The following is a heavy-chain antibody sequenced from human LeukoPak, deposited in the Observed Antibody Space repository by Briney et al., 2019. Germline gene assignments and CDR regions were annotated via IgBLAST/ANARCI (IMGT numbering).Heavy chain of an antibody. CDR1: GFTFSSYG. D-gene: IGHD2-15*01. CDR2: IWYDGSNK. Sequence: GGSLRLSCAASGFTFSSYGMHWVRQAPGKGLEWVAVIWYDGSNKYYADSVKGRFTISRDNSKNTLYLQMNSLRAEDTAVYYCARDVVVAATGVNWFDPWGQGTLVTVSS. CDR3: ARDVVVAATGVNWFDP. V-gene: IGHV3-33*01. J-gene: IGHJ5*02.